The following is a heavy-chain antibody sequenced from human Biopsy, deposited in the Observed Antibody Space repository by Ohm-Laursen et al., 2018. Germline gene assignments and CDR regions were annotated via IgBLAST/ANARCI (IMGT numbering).Heavy chain of an antibody. Sequence: SLRLSCSAPGFPFSDYYMRWIRQAPGKGLEWVSYISSGGTTIYYADSGKGRFTISRDNAKNSLYLQMNSLRADDTAVYYCARDTRWSPYHMDVWGQGTTVTVSS. CDR1: GFPFSDYY. J-gene: IGHJ6*02. CDR3: ARDTRWSPYHMDV. CDR2: ISSGGTTI. D-gene: IGHD4-23*01. V-gene: IGHV3-11*01.